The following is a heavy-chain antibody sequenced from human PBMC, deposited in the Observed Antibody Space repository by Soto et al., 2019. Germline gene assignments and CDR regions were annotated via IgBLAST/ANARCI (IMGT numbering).Heavy chain of an antibody. CDR2: IFSNDEK. CDR1: GFSLSNARMG. J-gene: IGHJ4*02. CDR3: ARMAYYDFWSGYYIIDY. V-gene: IGHV2-26*01. Sequence: QVTLKESGPVLVKPTETLTLTCTVSGFSLSNARMGVSWIRQPPGKALEWLAHIFSNDEKSYSTSLKSRLTISKDTSKSQVVLTMTNMDPVDTATYYCARMAYYDFWSGYYIIDYWGQGTLVTVSS. D-gene: IGHD3-3*01.